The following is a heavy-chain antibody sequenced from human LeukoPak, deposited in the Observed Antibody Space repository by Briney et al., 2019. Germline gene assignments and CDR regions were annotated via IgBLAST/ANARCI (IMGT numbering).Heavy chain of an antibody. CDR1: GGSISSGGYY. D-gene: IGHD2-2*01. CDR2: IYYSGST. J-gene: IGHJ4*02. Sequence: PSQTLSLTCTVSGGSISSGGYYWSWIRQHPGKGLEWIGYIYYSGSTYYNPSLKSRVTISVDTSKNQFSLKLSSVTAADTAVYYCARGVGYCSSTSCHNLDYWGQGTLVTVSS. CDR3: ARGVGYCSSTSCHNLDY. V-gene: IGHV4-31*03.